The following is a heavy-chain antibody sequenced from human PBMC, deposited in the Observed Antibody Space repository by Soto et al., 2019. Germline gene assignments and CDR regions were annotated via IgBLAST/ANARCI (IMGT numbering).Heavy chain of an antibody. CDR3: ASVGSDYDNSGYYLP. CDR1: GGSVSSSNW. J-gene: IGHJ5*02. CDR2: IYHSGST. D-gene: IGHD3-22*01. V-gene: IGHV4-4*02. Sequence: KPSETLSLTCIASGGSVSSSNWWSWVRQPTGKGLEWIGEIYHSGSTTYNPSLKSRATISVDKSENQFSLRLKSVTAADTAVYYCASVGSDYDNSGYYLPWGPGTLVTVSS.